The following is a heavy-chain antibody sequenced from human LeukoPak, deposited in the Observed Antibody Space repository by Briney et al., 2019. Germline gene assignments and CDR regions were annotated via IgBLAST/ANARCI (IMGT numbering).Heavy chain of an antibody. Sequence: PGGSLRLSCAASGFTFTTYGMHWVRQAPATGLEWVAFRRYDGTNKYYADSVMSRFTISRDNSKNTLYLQRNSSRAEDTAVYYCARDRKNYYFDYWGQGSLVTVSS. CDR2: RRYDGTNK. V-gene: IGHV3-30*02. J-gene: IGHJ4*02. CDR1: GFTFTTYG. D-gene: IGHD1-14*01. CDR3: ARDRKNYYFDY.